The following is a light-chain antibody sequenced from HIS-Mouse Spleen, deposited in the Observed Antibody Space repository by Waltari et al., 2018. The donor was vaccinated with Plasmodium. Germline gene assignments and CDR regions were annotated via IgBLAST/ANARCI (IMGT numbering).Light chain of an antibody. CDR2: RNN. V-gene: IGLV1-47*01. J-gene: IGLJ3*02. Sequence: QSVLTQPPSASGTPGPRVTIPCSGSSSNIGSNYVSWYQQLPGPAPKPLIYRNNQRPSGVPDRFSGSKSGTSASLAISGLRSEDEADYYCAAWDDSLSGWVFGGGTKLTVL. CDR1: SSNIGSNY. CDR3: AAWDDSLSGWV.